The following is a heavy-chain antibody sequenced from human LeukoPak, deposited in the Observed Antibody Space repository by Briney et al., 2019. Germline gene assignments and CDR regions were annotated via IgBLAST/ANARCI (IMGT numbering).Heavy chain of an antibody. D-gene: IGHD3-10*01. CDR3: ARANLWFGFGSYMFKKYNWFDP. J-gene: IGHJ5*02. Sequence: PSETLSLTCAVYGGSFSGDYWSWIRQPPGKGLEWIGEINHSGSTNYNPSLKSRVTISVDTSKNQFSLKLSSVTAADTAVYYCARANLWFGFGSYMFKKYNWFDPWGQGTLVTVSS. V-gene: IGHV4-34*01. CDR2: INHSGST. CDR1: GGSFSGDY.